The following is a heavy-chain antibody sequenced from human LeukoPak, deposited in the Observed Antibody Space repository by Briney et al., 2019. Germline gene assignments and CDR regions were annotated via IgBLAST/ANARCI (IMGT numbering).Heavy chain of an antibody. CDR2: IYYSGTT. D-gene: IGHD1-26*01. Sequence: SETLSLTCTVSGGSISSDNYYWGWIRQPPGKGLEWIGSIYYSGTTYYNPSLKSRVTISVDTSKNQFSLKLSSVTAADTAVYYCARVGDDAFDIWGQGTMVTVSS. J-gene: IGHJ3*02. CDR1: GGSISSDNYY. V-gene: IGHV4-39*01. CDR3: ARVGDDAFDI.